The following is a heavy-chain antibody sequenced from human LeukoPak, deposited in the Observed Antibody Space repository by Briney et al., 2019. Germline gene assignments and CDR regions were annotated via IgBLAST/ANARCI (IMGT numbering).Heavy chain of an antibody. V-gene: IGHV4-39*01. CDR1: GGSISSSSYY. D-gene: IGHD3-3*01. CDR2: IYYSGST. CDR3: ARHCGGLTPYDFWSGYSNYFDY. J-gene: IGHJ4*02. Sequence: SETLSLTCTVSGGSISSSSYYWGWIRQPPGKGLEWIGSIYYSGSTYYNPSLKSRVTISVDTSKNQFSLKLSSVTAADTAVYYCARHCGGLTPYDFWSGYSNYFDYWGQGTLVTVSS.